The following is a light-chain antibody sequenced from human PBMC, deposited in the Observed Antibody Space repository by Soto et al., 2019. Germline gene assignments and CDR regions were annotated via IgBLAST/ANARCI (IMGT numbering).Light chain of an antibody. V-gene: IGLV2-14*01. Sequence: QSALTQPASVSGSPGQSITISCTGTSSDVGGYKYVSWYQLHPGKAPKLMIYDVSNRPSGVSNRFSGSKSGNTASLTISGLQAEDEADYYCSSYTFSSTVVFGGGTKLTVL. J-gene: IGLJ2*01. CDR2: DVS. CDR1: SSDVGGYKY. CDR3: SSYTFSSTVV.